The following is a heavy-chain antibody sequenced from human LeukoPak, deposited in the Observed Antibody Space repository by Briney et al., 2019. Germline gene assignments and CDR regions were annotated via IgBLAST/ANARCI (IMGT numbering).Heavy chain of an antibody. CDR2: ISSSSSTI. V-gene: IGHV3-48*01. CDR1: GFTFSSYS. D-gene: IGHD3-22*01. CDR3: ARESITTDAFDI. Sequence: GGSLRLSCAASGFTFSSYSMNWVHQAPGRGLEWVSYISSSSSTIYYADSVKGRFTISRDNAKNSLYLQMNSLRAEDTAVYYCARESITTDAFDIWGQGTMVTVSS. J-gene: IGHJ3*02.